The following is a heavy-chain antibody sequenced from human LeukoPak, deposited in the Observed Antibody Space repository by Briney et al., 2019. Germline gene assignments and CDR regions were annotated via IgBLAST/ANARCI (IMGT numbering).Heavy chain of an antibody. V-gene: IGHV4-39*07. J-gene: IGHJ4*02. Sequence: SETLSLTCTVSGGSISSSSYYWGWIRQPPGKGLEWIGSIYYSGSTYYNPSLKSRVTISVDTSKNQFSLKLSSVTAADTAVYYCASYDWYFDYWGQGTLVTVSS. CDR2: IYYSGST. D-gene: IGHD3-16*01. CDR3: ASYDWYFDY. CDR1: GGSISSSSYY.